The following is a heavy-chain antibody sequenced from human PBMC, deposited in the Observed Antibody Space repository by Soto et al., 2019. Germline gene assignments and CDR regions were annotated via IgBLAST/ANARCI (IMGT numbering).Heavy chain of an antibody. CDR3: ARSITMVRGPPGY. CDR1: GGSFSGYY. CDR2: INHSGST. V-gene: IGHV4-34*01. J-gene: IGHJ4*02. D-gene: IGHD3-10*01. Sequence: SETLSLTCAVCGGSFSGYYWSWIRQPPGKGLEWIGEINHSGSTNYNPSLKSRVTISVDTSKNQFSLKLSSVTAADTAVYYCARSITMVRGPPGYWGQGTLVTVSS.